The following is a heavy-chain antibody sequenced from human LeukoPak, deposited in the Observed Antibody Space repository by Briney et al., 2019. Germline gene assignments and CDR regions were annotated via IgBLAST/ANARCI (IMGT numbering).Heavy chain of an antibody. J-gene: IGHJ4*02. V-gene: IGHV3-48*01. CDR3: ARDSPNTHVHF. D-gene: IGHD3-10*02. CDR2: ISHGSNII. CDR1: GLTLSTYS. Sequence: GGSLRLSCAASGLTLSTYSVNWVRHTPGKGLEWLSYISHGSNIIYHVDSVKGRFTISRDDAKNLVYLQMNSLKAEDTAVYYCARDSPNTHVHFWGQGTLVTVSS.